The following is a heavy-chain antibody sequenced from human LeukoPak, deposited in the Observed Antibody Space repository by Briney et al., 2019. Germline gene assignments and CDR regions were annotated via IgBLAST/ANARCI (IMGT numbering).Heavy chain of an antibody. Sequence: SETLSLTCTVSGGSISSGDYYWSWIRQPPGKGLEWIGYIYYSGSTYYNPSLKSRVTISVDTSKNQFSLKLSSVTAADTAVYYCARGLESSGDLRYWGQGTLVTVSS. CDR1: GGSISSGDYY. D-gene: IGHD3-22*01. J-gene: IGHJ4*02. V-gene: IGHV4-30-4*08. CDR2: IYYSGST. CDR3: ARGLESSGDLRY.